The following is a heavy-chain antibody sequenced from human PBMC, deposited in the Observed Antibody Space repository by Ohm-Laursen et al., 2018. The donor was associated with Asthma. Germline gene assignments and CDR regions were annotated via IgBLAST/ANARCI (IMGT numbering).Heavy chain of an antibody. CDR3: AKVGLTYYNAMDV. CDR1: GFTFRSYA. J-gene: IGHJ6*02. Sequence: SLRLSCSASGFTFRSYAMHWVRQAPGKGLEWVAVGGSTDYADSVKGRFTTSRDNSKSTMYLQMNSLRAEDTAVYYCAKVGLTYYNAMDVWGQGTTVTVSS. D-gene: IGHD4/OR15-4a*01. V-gene: IGHV3-23*01. CDR2: GGST.